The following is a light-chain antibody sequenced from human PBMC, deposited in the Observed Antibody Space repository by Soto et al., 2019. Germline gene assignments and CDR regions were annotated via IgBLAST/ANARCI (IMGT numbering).Light chain of an antibody. CDR1: QSVSSN. J-gene: IGKJ2*02. CDR2: GAS. CDR3: QQYNNRGT. V-gene: IGKV3-15*01. Sequence: EIVMTQSPATLSVSPGERATLSCRASQSVSSNLAWYQQKPGQAPRLLIYGASTRATGIPARFSGSGSGTEFTLTISSLQSEDFAVYYCQQYNNRGTFGQGTKVDI.